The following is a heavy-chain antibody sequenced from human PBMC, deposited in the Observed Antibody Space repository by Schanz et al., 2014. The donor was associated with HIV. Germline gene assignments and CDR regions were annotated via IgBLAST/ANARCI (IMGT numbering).Heavy chain of an antibody. Sequence: VQLVQSGAEVKKPGSSVKVSCKASGGSFSRSAVSWVRQAPGQGLEWMGGIIPMYGTANYARKFQGRVTITADESTNTAYMELSSLRSEDTAVYYCARVANWDYYGMDVWGRGTTVTVSS. CDR2: IIPMYGTA. V-gene: IGHV1-69*01. D-gene: IGHD3-16*01. J-gene: IGHJ6*02. CDR3: ARVANWDYYGMDV. CDR1: GGSFSRSA.